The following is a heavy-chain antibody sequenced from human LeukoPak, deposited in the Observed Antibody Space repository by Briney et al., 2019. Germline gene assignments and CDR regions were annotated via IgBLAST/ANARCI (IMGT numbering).Heavy chain of an antibody. CDR3: AELGITMIGGV. V-gene: IGHV3-48*03. CDR1: GFTFSSYE. D-gene: IGHD3-10*02. CDR2: ISSSSSYI. Sequence: GGSLRLSCAASGFTFSSYEMNWIRQAPGKGLEWVSYISSSSSYIYYADSVKGRFTISRDNAKNSLYLQMNSLRAEDTAVYYCAELGITMIGGVWGKGTTVTISS. J-gene: IGHJ6*04.